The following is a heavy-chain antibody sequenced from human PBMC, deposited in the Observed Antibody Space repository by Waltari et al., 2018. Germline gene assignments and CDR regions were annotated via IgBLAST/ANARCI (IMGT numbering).Heavy chain of an antibody. CDR2: IKKDGSEE. CDR3: ARDQWFAFDI. CDR1: GSTISSYW. J-gene: IGHJ3*02. V-gene: IGHV3-7*01. Sequence: EVQLVESGGGLVQPGGSLRLSCAAAGSTISSYWMSWVRQAPGKGPEWVANIKKDGSEEYYVDSVRGRFTISRDNAKNSLYLQMNSLRPEDTAVYYCARDQWFAFDIWGQGTMVTVSS. D-gene: IGHD3-22*01.